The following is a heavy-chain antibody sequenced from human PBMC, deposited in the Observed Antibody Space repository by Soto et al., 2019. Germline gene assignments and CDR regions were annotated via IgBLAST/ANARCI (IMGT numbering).Heavy chain of an antibody. CDR3: ARDSIGSGREQAFDI. CDR1: GGSISSGGYY. Sequence: SETLSLTCTVSGGSISSGGYYWSWIRQHPGKGLEWIGYIYYSGSTYYNPSLKSRVTISVETSKNQFSLKLSSVTAADTAVYYCARDSIGSGREQAFDIWGQGTMVTVSS. CDR2: IYYSGST. D-gene: IGHD1-26*01. J-gene: IGHJ3*02. V-gene: IGHV4-31*03.